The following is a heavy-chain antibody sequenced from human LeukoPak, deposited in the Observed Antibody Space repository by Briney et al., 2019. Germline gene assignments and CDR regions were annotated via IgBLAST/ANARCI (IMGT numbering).Heavy chain of an antibody. V-gene: IGHV3-21*01. CDR3: ARFGIAAAGQGNWFDP. CDR1: GFTSSSYS. Sequence: PGGSLRLSCAASGFTSSSYSMNWVRQAPGKGLEWVSSISSSSGYIYYADSVKGRFTISRDNAKNSLYLQMNSLRAEDTAVYYCARFGIAAAGQGNWFDPWGQGTLVTVSS. CDR2: ISSSSGYI. J-gene: IGHJ5*02. D-gene: IGHD6-13*01.